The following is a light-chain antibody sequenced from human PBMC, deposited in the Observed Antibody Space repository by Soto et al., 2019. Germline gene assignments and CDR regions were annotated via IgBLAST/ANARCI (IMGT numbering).Light chain of an antibody. CDR1: QTISSW. V-gene: IGKV1-5*03. Sequence: EIRMTQSAATLSGSVGDGVSLXCRASQTISSWLGWSQQSAGKAPKRLLAKASTLKRGGPSRFSGSGSATEFTRTISSRQPDDFATYYGQHYNSYSEAFGQGTKVDIK. CDR3: QHYNSYSEA. J-gene: IGKJ1*01. CDR2: KAS.